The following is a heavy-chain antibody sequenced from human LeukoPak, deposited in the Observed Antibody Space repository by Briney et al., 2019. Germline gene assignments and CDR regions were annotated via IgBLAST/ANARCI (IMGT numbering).Heavy chain of an antibody. CDR3: TKFEWELPFDY. CDR1: GFTFSSYV. V-gene: IGHV3-23*01. CDR2: ISSSGGTT. J-gene: IGHJ4*02. Sequence: GGSLRLSCAASGFTFSSYVMTWVRQAPGTGLEWVSAISSSGGTTYYADSVKDRFTVSRDNSDNTLFLQMSSLRAEDTAVYYCTKFEWELPFDYWGQGTLVTVSS. D-gene: IGHD1-26*01.